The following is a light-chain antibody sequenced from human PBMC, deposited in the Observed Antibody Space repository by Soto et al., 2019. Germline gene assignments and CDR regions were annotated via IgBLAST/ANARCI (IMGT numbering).Light chain of an antibody. V-gene: IGLV1-40*01. CDR3: QSYDSSLSAHV. Sequence: QSVLTQPPSVSRAPGQRVTISCTGSSSNIGAGYDVHWYQQLPGTAPKLLIYGNSNRPSGVPDRFSGSKSGTSASLAITGLQAEDEADYYCQSYDSSLSAHVFGTGTKVTVL. CDR1: SSNIGAGYD. J-gene: IGLJ1*01. CDR2: GNS.